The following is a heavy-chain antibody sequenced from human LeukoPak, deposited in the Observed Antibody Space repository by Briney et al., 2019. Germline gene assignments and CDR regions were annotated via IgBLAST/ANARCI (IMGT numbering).Heavy chain of an antibody. D-gene: IGHD6-19*01. CDR1: GFTFSDYN. CDR3: ARDSSGWYAGFDY. CDR2: ISRSGSTK. Sequence: GGSLRLSCAASGFTFSDYNMRWIRQAPGKGLEWVSSISRSGSTKYYADSVKGRFTISRDNAKNSLYLQMNSLRAEDTAVYYCARDSSGWYAGFDYWGQGTLVTVSS. J-gene: IGHJ4*02. V-gene: IGHV3-11*04.